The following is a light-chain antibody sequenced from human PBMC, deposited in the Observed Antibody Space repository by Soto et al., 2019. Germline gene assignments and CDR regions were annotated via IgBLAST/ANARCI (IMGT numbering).Light chain of an antibody. Sequence: DRVMTQSPAILFVSPGERATLSCRASQSVNSNLAWYQQKPGQGPRLLIYGASTRATGIPARFSGSGSVTDFTLTISSLQFEDFAVYYCHQYNSLLKTFGQGTKLEIK. J-gene: IGKJ2*01. CDR2: GAS. CDR3: HQYNSLLKT. V-gene: IGKV3-15*01. CDR1: QSVNSN.